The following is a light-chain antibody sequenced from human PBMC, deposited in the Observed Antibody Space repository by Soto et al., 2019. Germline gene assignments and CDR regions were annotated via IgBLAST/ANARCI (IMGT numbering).Light chain of an antibody. CDR1: QSISSW. CDR3: QQYNSYASWT. CDR2: KAS. J-gene: IGKJ1*01. V-gene: IGKV1-5*03. Sequence: DIQMTQSPSTLSASVGDRVTITCRASQSISSWLAWYQQKPGKAPKVLIYKASNLESGVPSRFSGSGSGTEFTLTISSLQPDDFATYYCQQYNSYASWTFGQGTKVDIK.